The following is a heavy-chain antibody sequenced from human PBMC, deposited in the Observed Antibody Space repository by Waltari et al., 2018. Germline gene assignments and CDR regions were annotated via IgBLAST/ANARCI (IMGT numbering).Heavy chain of an antibody. CDR3: ARERVTIFGVVNNWCDP. CDR2: INHSGRT. J-gene: IGHJ5*02. V-gene: IGHV4-34*01. CDR1: GGSFSGYY. Sequence: QVQLQQWGAGLLKPSETLSLTCAVYGGSFSGYYWSWIRQPPGKGLEWIGEINHSGRTNYNPSLKSRVTISVDTSKNQFSLKLSSVTAADTAVYYCARERVTIFGVVNNWCDPWGQGTLVTVSS. D-gene: IGHD3-3*01.